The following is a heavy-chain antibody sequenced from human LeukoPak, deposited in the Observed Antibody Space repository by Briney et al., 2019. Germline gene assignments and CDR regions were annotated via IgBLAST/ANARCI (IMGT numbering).Heavy chain of an antibody. J-gene: IGHJ4*02. D-gene: IGHD5-18*01. CDR2: IKGDERST. V-gene: IGHV3-74*01. Sequence: GGSLRLSCAASGFTFSSYWLHWVRQAPGKGLVWVSRIKGDERSTNYADSVKGRFTISRDNAKNSVYLEMNSLRAEDTAVYYCVRGQLWSYYHDYWGQGTLVTVSS. CDR1: GFTFSSYW. CDR3: VRGQLWSYYHDY.